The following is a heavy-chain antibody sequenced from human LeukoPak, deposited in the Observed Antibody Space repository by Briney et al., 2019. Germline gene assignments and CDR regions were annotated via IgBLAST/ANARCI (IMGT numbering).Heavy chain of an antibody. CDR3: ARSNYFYDSSGPFDY. CDR2: IYTSGST. V-gene: IGHV4-4*07. Sequence: PSETLSLTCTVSGGSIRSYYWSWIRQPAGKGLEWIRRIYTSGSTKYNPSLKSRVTMSVDTSKNQFSLKLSSVTAADTAVYYCARSNYFYDSSGPFDYWGQGTLVTVSS. J-gene: IGHJ4*02. CDR1: GGSIRSYY. D-gene: IGHD3-22*01.